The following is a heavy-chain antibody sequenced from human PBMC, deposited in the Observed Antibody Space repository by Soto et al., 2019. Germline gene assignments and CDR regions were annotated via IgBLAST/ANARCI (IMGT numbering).Heavy chain of an antibody. D-gene: IGHD4-17*01. J-gene: IGHJ4*02. CDR2: FDPEDGET. Sequence: GASVKVSCKVSGYTLTELSMHWVRQAPGKGLEWMGGFDPEDGETIYAQKFQGRVTMTEDTSTDTAYMELSSLRSEDTAVYYCATLTTVTTSLDYWGQGTLVTSPQ. CDR1: GYTLTELS. V-gene: IGHV1-24*01. CDR3: ATLTTVTTSLDY.